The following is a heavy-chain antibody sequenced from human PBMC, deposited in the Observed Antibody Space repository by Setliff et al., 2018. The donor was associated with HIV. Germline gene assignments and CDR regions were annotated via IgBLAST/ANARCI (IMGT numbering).Heavy chain of an antibody. V-gene: IGHV1-69*05. Sequence: SVKVSCKASGGTFSSYAISWVRQAPGQGLEWMGGIIPIFGTANYAQKFQGRVTITTDGSTSTAYMELSSLRSEDTAVYYCARGGEYYYGSGSQKAFDIWGQGTMVTVSS. CDR1: GGTFSSYA. D-gene: IGHD3-10*01. CDR2: IIPIFGTA. CDR3: ARGGEYYYGSGSQKAFDI. J-gene: IGHJ3*02.